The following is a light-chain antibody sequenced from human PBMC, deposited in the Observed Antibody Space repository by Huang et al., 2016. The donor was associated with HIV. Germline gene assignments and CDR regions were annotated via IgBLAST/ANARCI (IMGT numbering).Light chain of an antibody. Sequence: EVMLTQSPSILSLSLGGTGTISCKASQSVGSYVAWYQQRPGQSPRLLLYDTSNRAAGIPTRFSGSGSGTDFTLTISSLESGDLGVFYCQQRSTWPLTFGGGTKVA. CDR1: QSVGSY. CDR2: DTS. J-gene: IGKJ4*01. V-gene: IGKV3-11*01. CDR3: QQRSTWPLT.